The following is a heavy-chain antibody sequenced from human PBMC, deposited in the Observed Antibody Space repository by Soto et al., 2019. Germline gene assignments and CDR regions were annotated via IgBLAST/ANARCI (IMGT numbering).Heavy chain of an antibody. CDR2: IIPIFDTP. D-gene: IGHD3-22*01. CDR1: GGTISTYA. V-gene: IGHV1-69*12. J-gene: IGHJ4*02. Sequence: QVQLVQSGPEVKKPGYSVRVSCKASGGTISTYAISWVRQAPGQGLEWMGGIIPIFDTPNYAQNFQGRITITADESTSTTYMELSSLRSGDTAVYYCARGGLETYKYDTSGYPFNFDYWGQGTLITVSS. CDR3: ARGGLETYKYDTSGYPFNFDY.